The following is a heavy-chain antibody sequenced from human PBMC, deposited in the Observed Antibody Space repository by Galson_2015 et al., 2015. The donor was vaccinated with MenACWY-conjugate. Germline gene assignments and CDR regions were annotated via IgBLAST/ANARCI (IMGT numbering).Heavy chain of an antibody. CDR1: GFTLSHYW. Sequence: SLRLSCAASGFTLSHYWMSWVRQAPGKGLEWVATIKEDGGEKYLLDSVKGRFTVSRDDAKNSPFLQLSILRPEDTAVYYCARPVRVRLTVTVPYYFDHWGQGARVTVSS. CDR2: IKEDGGEK. D-gene: IGHD2-8*02. CDR3: ARPVRVRLTVTVPYYFDH. J-gene: IGHJ4*02. V-gene: IGHV3-7*03.